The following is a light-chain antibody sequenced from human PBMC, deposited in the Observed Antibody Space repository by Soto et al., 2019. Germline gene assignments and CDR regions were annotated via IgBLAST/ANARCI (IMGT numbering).Light chain of an antibody. J-gene: IGLJ3*02. V-gene: IGLV2-11*01. CDR1: SSDVGAYNY. CDR2: DVT. CDR3: CSYAGRDIYVL. Sequence: QSALTQPRSVSGSPGQSVAISCTGTSSDVGAYNYVSWYQQHPGKAPKFLIYDVTKRPSGVPDRFSGSKSGNTASLTISGLQAEDEADYYCCSYAGRDIYVLFGGGTNLTVL.